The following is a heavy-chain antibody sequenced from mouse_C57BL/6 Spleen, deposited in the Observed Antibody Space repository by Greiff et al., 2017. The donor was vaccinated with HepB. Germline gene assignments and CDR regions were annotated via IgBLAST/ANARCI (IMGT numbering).Heavy chain of an antibody. D-gene: IGHD2-12*01. J-gene: IGHJ4*01. V-gene: IGHV7-3*01. CDR3: ARRDSSYYYAMDY. Sequence: EVQLVESGGGLVQPGGSLSLSCAASGFTFTDYYMSWVRQPPGKALEWLGFIRNKANGYTTEYSASVKGRFTISRDNSQSILYLQMNALIAEASATYYCARRDSSYYYAMDYWGQGTSVTVSS. CDR1: GFTFTDYY. CDR2: IRNKANGYTT.